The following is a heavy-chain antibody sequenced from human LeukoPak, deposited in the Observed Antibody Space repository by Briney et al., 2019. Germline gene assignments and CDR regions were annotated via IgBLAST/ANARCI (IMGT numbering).Heavy chain of an antibody. CDR3: ARVREWEEISGAIPDYFDY. J-gene: IGHJ4*02. Sequence: ASVKVSCKASGYTFTGYYMHWVRQAPGQGLEWMGWIKPTSGGTSYAQNLQGRVTMTRDTSINTAYMERSGLRSDDTAVYYCARVREWEEISGAIPDYFDYWGQGTLVTVSS. D-gene: IGHD3-3*01. CDR1: GYTFTGYY. V-gene: IGHV1-2*02. CDR2: IKPTSGGT.